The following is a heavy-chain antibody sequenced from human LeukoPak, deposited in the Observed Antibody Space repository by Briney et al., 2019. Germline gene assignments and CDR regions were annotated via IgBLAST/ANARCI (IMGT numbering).Heavy chain of an antibody. D-gene: IGHD3-22*01. CDR2: INPNSGGT. V-gene: IGHV1-2*02. CDR1: GYTFTSYD. Sequence: GASVKVSCKASGYTFTSYDINWVRQAPGQGLEWMGWINPNSGGTNYAQKFQGRVTMTRDTSISTAYMELRSLRSDDTAVYYCARVFYYYDSSGYTTYPFDYWGQGTLVTVSS. J-gene: IGHJ4*02. CDR3: ARVFYYYDSSGYTTYPFDY.